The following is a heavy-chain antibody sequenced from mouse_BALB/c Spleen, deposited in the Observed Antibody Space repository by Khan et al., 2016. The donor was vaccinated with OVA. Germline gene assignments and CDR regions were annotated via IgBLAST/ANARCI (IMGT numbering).Heavy chain of an antibody. CDR2: ISDGGTYI. Sequence: EVELVESGGGLVKPGGSLKLSCAASGFTFSDYYMYWVRQTPEKRLEWVATISDGGTYIYYPATVKGRFTISRDNAKNNLYLQMSSLKSEDPAMYYCTRGYYGDPFAYWGQGTLVTVSA. D-gene: IGHD2-13*01. V-gene: IGHV5-4*02. J-gene: IGHJ3*01. CDR3: TRGYYGDPFAY. CDR1: GFTFSDYY.